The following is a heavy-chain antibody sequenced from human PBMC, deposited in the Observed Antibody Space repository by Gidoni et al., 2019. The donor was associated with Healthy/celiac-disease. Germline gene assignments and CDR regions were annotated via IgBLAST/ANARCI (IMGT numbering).Heavy chain of an antibody. V-gene: IGHV4-34*01. CDR3: ARVLGWSTSRVKNWNDDY. Sequence: QVQLQQWGAGLLKPSTTLSLTCAVYGGSFSGYYWSWLRQPPGKGLEWIGEINHIGSTNYNPSLKSRVTISVDTSKNQFSLKLSSVTAADTAVYYCARVLGWSTSRVKNWNDDYWGQGTLVTVAS. CDR1: GGSFSGYY. J-gene: IGHJ4*02. D-gene: IGHD1-1*01. CDR2: INHIGST.